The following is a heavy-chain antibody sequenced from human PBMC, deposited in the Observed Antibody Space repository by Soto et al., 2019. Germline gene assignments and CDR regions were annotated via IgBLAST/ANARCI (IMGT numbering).Heavy chain of an antibody. CDR1: GGSMSSYY. CDR2: VYSSGGT. V-gene: IGHV4-4*07. D-gene: IGHD3-3*01. Sequence: LSLTCTVSGGSMSSYYWTWIRQPAGKGLEWIGRVYSSGGTHYNPSLKSRVTISLDTSKNQFSLRLLSVTDADTAVYYCARGQRFSDWFDHWGQGTLVTVSS. CDR3: ARGQRFSDWFDH. J-gene: IGHJ5*02.